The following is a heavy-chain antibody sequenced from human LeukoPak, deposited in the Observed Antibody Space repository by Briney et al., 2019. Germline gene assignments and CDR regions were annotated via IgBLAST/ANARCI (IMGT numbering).Heavy chain of an antibody. CDR2: VSGIGSTT. D-gene: IGHD3-10*01. CDR3: AKSSVGPHDY. V-gene: IGHV3-23*01. Sequence: PGGSLRLSCAASGFTFGDYAMTWVRQAPGKGLEWVSAVSGIGSTTYYADSVKGRFTVSRDNTKNTVYVDMNSLRVDDTAVYYCAKSSVGPHDYWGQGTLVSVSS. CDR1: GFTFGDYA. J-gene: IGHJ4*02.